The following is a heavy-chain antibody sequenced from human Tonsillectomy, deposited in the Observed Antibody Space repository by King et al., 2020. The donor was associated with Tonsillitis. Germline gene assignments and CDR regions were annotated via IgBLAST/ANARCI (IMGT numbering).Heavy chain of an antibody. D-gene: IGHD3-16*01. Sequence: VQLVESGGGAVQPGRSLRLSCAASGFSFSRYAMHWVRQAPGMGLEWVALISSDESTKYYADSVKGRLTISRDSSKNTLYLQMNSLRAEDTAVFYCARLRNDAFDIWGQGTMVTVSS. CDR2: ISSDESTK. J-gene: IGHJ3*02. CDR1: GFSFSRYA. CDR3: ARLRNDAFDI. V-gene: IGHV3-30*01.